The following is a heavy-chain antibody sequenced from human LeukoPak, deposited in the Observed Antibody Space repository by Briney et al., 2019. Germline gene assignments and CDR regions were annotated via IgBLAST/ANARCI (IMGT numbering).Heavy chain of an antibody. D-gene: IGHD3-10*01. J-gene: IGHJ6*03. CDR2: IYYSGST. Sequence: SETLSLTCTVSGGSISSYYWSWIRQPPGKGLEWIGYIYYSGSTNYNPSLKSRVTISVDTSKNQFSLKLSSVTAADTAVYYCARENGGSGSWTMTYYYYYYMDVWGKGTTVTVSS. V-gene: IGHV4-59*01. CDR3: ARENGGSGSWTMTYYYYYYMDV. CDR1: GGSISSYY.